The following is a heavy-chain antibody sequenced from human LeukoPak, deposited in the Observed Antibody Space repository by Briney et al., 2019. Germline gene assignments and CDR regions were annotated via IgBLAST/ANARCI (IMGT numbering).Heavy chain of an antibody. Sequence: PGGSLRLSCAASGFIFSRYVMHWVRQAPGKGLEWVAFISSDGNKNYYEDSVKGRFTISRDNSKNTLFLQMSSLRPEDTAMYYCAKHDGPIVVVTAKLDYWGLGTLVTVSS. J-gene: IGHJ4*02. V-gene: IGHV3-30*18. CDR1: GFIFSRYV. CDR3: AKHDGPIVVVTAKLDY. CDR2: ISSDGNKN. D-gene: IGHD2-21*02.